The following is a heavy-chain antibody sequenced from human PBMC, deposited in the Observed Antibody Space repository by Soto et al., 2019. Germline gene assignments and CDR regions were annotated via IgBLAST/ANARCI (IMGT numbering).Heavy chain of an antibody. V-gene: IGHV3-23*01. CDR2: ISGSGGRT. D-gene: IGHD4-4*01. CDR3: AKDLLQHPYYYYGMDV. J-gene: IGHJ6*02. Sequence: LPCSASGFPFSSYAMSWVRQSPGKGLECVSAISGSGGRTYYADSVKGRFTISRDTSKNTLYLQMNSLRAEDTAVYYCAKDLLQHPYYYYGMDVWGQGTTVTVSS. CDR1: GFPFSSYA.